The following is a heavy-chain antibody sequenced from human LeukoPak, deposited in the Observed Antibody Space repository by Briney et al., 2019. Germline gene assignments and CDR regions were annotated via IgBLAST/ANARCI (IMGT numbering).Heavy chain of an antibody. CDR1: SASINSVNYY. CDR3: AREPYSSSWYVGGWFDP. D-gene: IGHD6-13*01. V-gene: IGHV4-39*07. Sequence: SETLSLTCTVSSASINSVNYYWGWIRQPPGKGLEWIGSMYFSGSTYYNPSLKSRVTVSEDTSRNHFFLRLISVTAADTAVYYCAREPYSSSWYVGGWFDPWGQGTLVTVSS. CDR2: MYFSGST. J-gene: IGHJ5*02.